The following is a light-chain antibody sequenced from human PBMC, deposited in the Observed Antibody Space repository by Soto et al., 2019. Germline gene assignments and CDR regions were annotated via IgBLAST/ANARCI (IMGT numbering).Light chain of an antibody. V-gene: IGLV1-40*01. J-gene: IGLJ2*01. CDR1: SSNIGAGYA. Sequence: QSVMTQPPSVSGAPGQRVIISCTGSSSNIGAGYAVQWYQQLPGTAPKLLIYDNTNRPSGVPDRFSGSKSGTSASLAITGLQAEDEADYYCQSYDSSLSGSRVFGGGTKLTVL. CDR2: DNT. CDR3: QSYDSSLSGSRV.